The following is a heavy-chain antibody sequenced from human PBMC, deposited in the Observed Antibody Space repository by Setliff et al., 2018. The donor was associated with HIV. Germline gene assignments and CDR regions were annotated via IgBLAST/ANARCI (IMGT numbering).Heavy chain of an antibody. D-gene: IGHD3-10*01. CDR1: GGSISSSSYY. CDR3: ARVPLGGYFDY. V-gene: IGHV4-61*09. CDR2: IYTSGST. J-gene: IGHJ4*02. Sequence: PSETLSLTCTVSGGSISSSSYYWGWIRQPAGKGLEWIGHIYTSGSTNYNPSLKSRVTISVDTSKNQFSLKLSSVTAADTAVYYCARVPLGGYFDYWGQGTLVTVSS.